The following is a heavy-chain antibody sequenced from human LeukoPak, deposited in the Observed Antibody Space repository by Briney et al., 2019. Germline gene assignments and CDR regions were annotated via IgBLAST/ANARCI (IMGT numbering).Heavy chain of an antibody. CDR2: ISSSSSYI. J-gene: IGHJ3*02. CDR1: GFTFSSYT. V-gene: IGHV3-21*01. CDR3: ERELGAFDI. D-gene: IGHD7-27*01. Sequence: TGGSLKLSCAASGFTFSSYTMNWVRQAPGKGLEWVSSISSSSSYIYYADSLKGRFTISRDNAKNSLYLQMNSLRAEDTAVYYCERELGAFDIWGQGTMVTVSS.